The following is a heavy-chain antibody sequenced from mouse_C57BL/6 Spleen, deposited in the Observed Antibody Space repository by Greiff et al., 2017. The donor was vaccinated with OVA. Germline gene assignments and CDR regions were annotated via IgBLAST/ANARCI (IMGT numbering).Heavy chain of an antibody. J-gene: IGHJ4*01. CDR2: IYPGSGST. Sequence: QVQLQQPGAELVKPGASVKMSCKASGYTFTSYWITWVKQRPGQGLEWIGDIYPGSGSTNYNEKFKSKATLTVATSSSTAYMQLSSLTSEDSAVYYCARWGITTVVAPMDYWGQGTSVTVSS. V-gene: IGHV1-55*01. D-gene: IGHD1-1*01. CDR1: GYTFTSYW. CDR3: ARWGITTVVAPMDY.